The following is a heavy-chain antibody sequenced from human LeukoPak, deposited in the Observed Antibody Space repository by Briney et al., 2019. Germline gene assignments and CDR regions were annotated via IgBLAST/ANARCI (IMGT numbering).Heavy chain of an antibody. CDR2: FDPEDGET. Sequence: ASVKVSCTVSGYTLTELSMHWVRQAPGKGLEWMGGFDPEDGETIYAQKFQGRVTMTEDTSTDTPYMELSSLRSEDTAVYYCATSYYYDSSGYYSSYFDYWGQGTLVTVSS. D-gene: IGHD3-22*01. J-gene: IGHJ4*02. CDR3: ATSYYYDSSGYYSSYFDY. V-gene: IGHV1-24*01. CDR1: GYTLTELS.